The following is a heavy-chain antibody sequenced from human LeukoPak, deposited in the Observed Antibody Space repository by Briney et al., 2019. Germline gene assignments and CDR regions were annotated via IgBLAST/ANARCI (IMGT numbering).Heavy chain of an antibody. CDR3: ARDRQGVGPLDY. CDR2: ISYDGSNK. D-gene: IGHD3-10*01. V-gene: IGHV3-30*04. J-gene: IGHJ4*02. CDR1: GFTFSSYA. Sequence: GRSLRLSCAAYGFTFSSYAMHWVRQAPGKGLEWVAVISYDGSNKYYADSVKSRFTTSRDNSKNTLYLQMNSLRAEETAVYYCARDRQGVGPLDYWGQGTLVTVSS.